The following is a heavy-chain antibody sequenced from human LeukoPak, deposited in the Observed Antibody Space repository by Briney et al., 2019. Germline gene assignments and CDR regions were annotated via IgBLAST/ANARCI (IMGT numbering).Heavy chain of an antibody. CDR2: INSDGSWT. CDR3: ATSTGYSYGTYYFDY. Sequence: GGSLRLSCAASGNYWMHWVRQAPGKGLVWVSHINSDGSWTSYADSVKGRFTISRDNSKNTLYLQMNSLRAEDTAVYYCATSTGYSYGTYYFDYWGQGTLVTVSS. V-gene: IGHV3-74*01. D-gene: IGHD5-18*01. J-gene: IGHJ4*02. CDR1: GNYW.